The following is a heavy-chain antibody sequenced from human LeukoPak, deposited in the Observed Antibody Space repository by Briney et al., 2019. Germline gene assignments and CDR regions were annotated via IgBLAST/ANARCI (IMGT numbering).Heavy chain of an antibody. J-gene: IGHJ6*02. D-gene: IGHD3-10*01. CDR2: FDPSDSYT. Sequence: GESLRISCKGSGYSFTSYWIIWVRRMPGKGLEWMGNFDPSDSYTKYSPSFQGHVTMSTDKSISTAYLQWSGLKASDTAMYYCATAVYYYGSGSSKYYYYYYGMDVWGQGTTVTVSS. V-gene: IGHV5-10-1*01. CDR1: GYSFTSYW. CDR3: ATAVYYYGSGSSKYYYYYYGMDV.